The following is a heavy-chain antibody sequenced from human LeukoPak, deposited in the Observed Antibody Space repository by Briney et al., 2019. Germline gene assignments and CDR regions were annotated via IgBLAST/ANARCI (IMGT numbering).Heavy chain of an antibody. CDR1: GFTFSSYG. CDR3: AKDRTSYYYDSSGYYGY. Sequence: GRSLRLSCAASGFTFSSYGMHWVRQAPGKGLEWVAVISYDGSNKYYADSVKGRFTISRDNSKNTLYLQMNSLRAEDTAVYYCAKDRTSYYYDSSGYYGYWGQGTLVTVSS. J-gene: IGHJ4*02. D-gene: IGHD3-22*01. CDR2: ISYDGSNK. V-gene: IGHV3-30*18.